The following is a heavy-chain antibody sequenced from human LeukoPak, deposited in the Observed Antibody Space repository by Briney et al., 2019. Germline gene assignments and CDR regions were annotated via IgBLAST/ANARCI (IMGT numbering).Heavy chain of an antibody. V-gene: IGHV4-59*12. CDR3: ARTLWFGESTGGYFDY. Sequence: PSETLSLTCTVSGGSISSYYWSWIRQPPGKGLEWIGYIYYSGSTNYNPSLKSRVTISVDTSKNQFSLKLSSVTAADTAVYYCARTLWFGESTGGYFDYWGQGTLVTVSS. CDR2: IYYSGST. D-gene: IGHD3-10*01. J-gene: IGHJ4*02. CDR1: GGSISSYY.